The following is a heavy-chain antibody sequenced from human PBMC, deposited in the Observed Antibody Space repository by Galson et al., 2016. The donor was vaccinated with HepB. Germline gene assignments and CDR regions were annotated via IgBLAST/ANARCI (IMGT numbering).Heavy chain of an antibody. CDR2: IHISDSYT. V-gene: IGHV5-10-1*01. CDR1: GYRFSSYW. CDR3: ARRRGLRWSTYGMDV. J-gene: IGHJ6*02. D-gene: IGHD4-23*01. Sequence: QSGAEVKKPGESLRISCKGSGYRFSSYWISWVRQMPGKGLEWMGRIHISDSYTNYSPSFQGHVTISADKSIRTAYLQWSSLKASDSAMYYCARRRGLRWSTYGMDVWGQGTTVTVSS.